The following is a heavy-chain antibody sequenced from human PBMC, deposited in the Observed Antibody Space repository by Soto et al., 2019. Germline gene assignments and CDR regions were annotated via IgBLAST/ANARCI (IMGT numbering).Heavy chain of an antibody. D-gene: IGHD3-10*01. J-gene: IGHJ6*03. V-gene: IGHV1-69*02. CDR3: ARHPVLRGDYYYMDV. Sequence: ASVKVSCKASGGTFSSYTISWVRQAPGQGLEWMGRIIPILGIANYAQKFQGRVTITADKSTSTAYMELSSLRSEDTAVYYCARHPVLRGDYYYMDVWGKGTTVTVSS. CDR1: GGTFSSYT. CDR2: IIPILGIA.